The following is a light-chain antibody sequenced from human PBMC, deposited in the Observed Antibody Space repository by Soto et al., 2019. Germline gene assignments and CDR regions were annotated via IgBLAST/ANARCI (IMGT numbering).Light chain of an antibody. Sequence: DIQMTQSPATLSASVGDRVTITCRASQSISGRLAWYQQRAGIAPKLLLYEASSLDNGVASRFSGSGSGTEFTLTISSLQPDDFATYYCQQYYSHWTFGHGTKVEIK. J-gene: IGKJ1*01. CDR1: QSISGR. CDR3: QQYYSHWT. V-gene: IGKV1-5*01. CDR2: EAS.